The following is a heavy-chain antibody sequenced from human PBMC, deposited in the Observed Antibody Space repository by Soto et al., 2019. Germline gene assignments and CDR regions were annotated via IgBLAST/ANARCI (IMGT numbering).Heavy chain of an antibody. D-gene: IGHD3-22*01. CDR1: GFTFSSYW. Sequence: GAYLRLSCSASGFTFSSYWMSCVRQAPGKGLEWGANIKQEGSEKYYVESVKGRFTISRENAKNSLYLQMNSLRAEDTAAYYCANAMIVADNLDYWGPGT. CDR2: IKQEGSEK. CDR3: ANAMIVADNLDY. J-gene: IGHJ4*02. V-gene: IGHV3-7*01.